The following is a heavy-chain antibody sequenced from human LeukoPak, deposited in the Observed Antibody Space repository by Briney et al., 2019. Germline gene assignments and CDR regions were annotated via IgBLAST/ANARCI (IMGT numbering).Heavy chain of an antibody. D-gene: IGHD1-26*01. CDR1: GGSISSGGYY. J-gene: IGHJ4*02. CDR2: IYYSGST. Sequence: SETLSLTCTVSGGSISSGGYYWSWIRQHPGKGLEWIGYIYYSGSTYYNPSLKSRVTISVDTSKNQFSLKLSSVTAADTAVYYWGSAAGERREGVGAKKPYYFDFWGQGTLVTVSS. CDR3: GSAAGERREGVGAKKPYYFDF. V-gene: IGHV4-31*03.